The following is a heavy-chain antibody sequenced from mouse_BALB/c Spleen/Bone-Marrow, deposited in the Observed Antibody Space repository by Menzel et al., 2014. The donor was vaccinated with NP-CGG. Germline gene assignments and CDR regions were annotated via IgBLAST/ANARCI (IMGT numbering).Heavy chain of an antibody. CDR2: ILPGSGGT. V-gene: IGHV1-9*01. Sequence: QVQLQQSGAELMKPGASVKISCKATGYTFSSYWIEWVKQRPGHGLEWIGEILPGSGGTNYNEKFKGKATFTADTSSITAYMQLNSLTSEDSAVYYCARSMDYWGQGTSVTVSS. CDR3: ARSMDY. J-gene: IGHJ4*01. CDR1: GYTFSSYW.